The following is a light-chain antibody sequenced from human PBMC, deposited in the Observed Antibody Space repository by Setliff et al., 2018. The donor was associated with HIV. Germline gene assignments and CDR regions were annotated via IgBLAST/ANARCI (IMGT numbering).Light chain of an antibody. CDR2: DNN. CDR3: GTWDDSLNGYV. Sequence: QSVLTQPPSVSAAPGQKVTISCSGSSSNIGNNYVSWYQQVPGTAPKLLIYDNNKRPSGIPDRFSGSKSGTSASLAISGLQSEDEAEYYCGTWDDSLNGYVFGTGTKVTVL. CDR1: SSNIGNNY. V-gene: IGLV1-51*01. J-gene: IGLJ1*01.